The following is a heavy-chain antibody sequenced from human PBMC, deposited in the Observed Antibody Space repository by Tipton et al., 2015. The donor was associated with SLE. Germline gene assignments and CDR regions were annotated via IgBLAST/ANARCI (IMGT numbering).Heavy chain of an antibody. CDR3: ARTHDYGDPGSQH. V-gene: IGHV4-38-2*02. J-gene: IGHJ1*01. CDR1: GGSISSGYY. CDR2: IYHSGNS. Sequence: TLSLTCTVSGGSISSGYYWGWIRQPPGKGLEWIESIYHSGNSYYNPSHKSRVTISVDTSKNQFSLKLSSVTAADTAVYYCARTHDYGDPGSQHWGQGNLVNVSS. D-gene: IGHD4-17*01.